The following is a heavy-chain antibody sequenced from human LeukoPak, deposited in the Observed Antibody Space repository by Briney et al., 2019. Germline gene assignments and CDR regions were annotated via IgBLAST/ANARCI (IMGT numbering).Heavy chain of an antibody. Sequence: ASVTVSCKASGYTFTSYAMHWVRQAPGQRLEWMGWINAGNGNTKYSQKFQGRVTITRDTSASTAYMELSSLRSEDTAVYYCARAPFTVTTSWFDPWGQGTLVTVSS. J-gene: IGHJ5*02. V-gene: IGHV1-3*01. CDR2: INAGNGNT. CDR1: GYTFTSYA. D-gene: IGHD4-17*01. CDR3: ARAPFTVTTSWFDP.